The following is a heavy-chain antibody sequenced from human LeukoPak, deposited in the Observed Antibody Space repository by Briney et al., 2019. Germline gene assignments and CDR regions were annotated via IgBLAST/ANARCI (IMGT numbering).Heavy chain of an antibody. D-gene: IGHD3-9*01. Sequence: GGSLRLSCAASGFTFSSYGMNWVRQAPGKGLEWVANIKYDGSKKYYVDSVKGRFTISRDNSKNTLYLQMNSLRAEDTAVYYCAKDDYDILTGYHDAFDVWGQGTMVTVSS. V-gene: IGHV3-30*18. CDR3: AKDDYDILTGYHDAFDV. CDR2: IKYDGSKK. J-gene: IGHJ3*01. CDR1: GFTFSSYG.